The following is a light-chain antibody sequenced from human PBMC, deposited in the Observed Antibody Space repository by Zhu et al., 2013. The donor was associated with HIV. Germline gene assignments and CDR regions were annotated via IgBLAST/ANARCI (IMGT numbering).Light chain of an antibody. J-gene: IGLJ3*02. CDR3: AAWDGSLNVGV. CDR2: SND. Sequence: QSVLTQPPSASGTPGQRVTISCSGSSSNIGSNTVNWYQQLPGTAPKLLIYSNDQRPSRVPDRFSGSKSGTSASLAISGLQSEDEADYYCAAWDGSLNVGVFGGGTKADRP. CDR1: SSNIGSNT. V-gene: IGLV1-44*01.